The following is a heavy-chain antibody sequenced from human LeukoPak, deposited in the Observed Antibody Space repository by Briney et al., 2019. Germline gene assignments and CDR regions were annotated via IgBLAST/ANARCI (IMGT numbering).Heavy chain of an antibody. J-gene: IGHJ4*02. CDR1: GFTFSSYA. V-gene: IGHV3-23*01. Sequence: GGSLRLSCAASGFTFSSYAMSWVRQAPGKGLEWVSTVSGGGGTTYYADSVKGRFTISRDNSKNTLFLQMNSLRAQDTALYYCATNPYYYDSSGLNWGQGTLVTVSS. CDR2: VSGGGGTT. D-gene: IGHD3-22*01. CDR3: ATNPYYYDSSGLN.